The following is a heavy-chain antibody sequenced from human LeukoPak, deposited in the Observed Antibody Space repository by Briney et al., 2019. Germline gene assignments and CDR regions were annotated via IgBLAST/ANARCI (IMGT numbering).Heavy chain of an antibody. Sequence: ASVKVSCKASGYTFTSYGISWVRQAPGQGLEWMGWISAYNGNTNYAQKLQGRVTMTTGTSTSTAYMELRSLRSDDAAVYYCARQGPDYYYDSSGSPIDAFDIWGQGTMVTVSS. CDR2: ISAYNGNT. J-gene: IGHJ3*02. CDR3: ARQGPDYYYDSSGSPIDAFDI. CDR1: GYTFTSYG. D-gene: IGHD3-22*01. V-gene: IGHV1-18*01.